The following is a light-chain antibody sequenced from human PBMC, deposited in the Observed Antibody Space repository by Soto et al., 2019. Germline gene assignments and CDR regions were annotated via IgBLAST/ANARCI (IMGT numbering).Light chain of an antibody. V-gene: IGKV3-15*01. CDR3: QQYQNWYT. CDR1: QSVGSK. Sequence: EIVMTQSPAALSVSPGERATLSCRASQSVGSKLAWYKQGRGQAPRLLIYGASTRATGIPARFSGSGYGTEFTLTISSLQSEDFAVYYCQQYQNWYTFGKGTK. CDR2: GAS. J-gene: IGKJ2*01.